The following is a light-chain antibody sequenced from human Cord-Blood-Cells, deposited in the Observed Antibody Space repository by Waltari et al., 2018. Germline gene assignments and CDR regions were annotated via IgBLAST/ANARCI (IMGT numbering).Light chain of an antibody. CDR3: QQYNNWPPYT. Sequence: DIVMTQSPDSLAVSLGERATINCKSSQSVLYSSNNKNYLAWYQQKPGQPPELLIYWASTRESGVPDRFSGSGSGTDFTLTISSLQAEDVAVYYCQQYNNWPPYTFGQGTKLEIK. V-gene: IGKV4-1*01. CDR2: WAS. J-gene: IGKJ2*01. CDR1: QSVLYSSNNKNY.